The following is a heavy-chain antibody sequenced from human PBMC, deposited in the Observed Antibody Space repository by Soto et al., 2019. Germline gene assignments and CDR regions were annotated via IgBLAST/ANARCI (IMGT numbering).Heavy chain of an antibody. D-gene: IGHD5-18*01. CDR3: ARDSYGEPYYYYGMDV. V-gene: IGHV1-2*04. Sequence: QVQLVQSGAEVKKPGASVKVSCKASGYTFTGYYMHWVRQAPGQGLEWMGWINPNSGGTNYAQKFQGWVTMTRDTSISTAYMEPSRLRSDDTAVYYCARDSYGEPYYYYGMDVWGQGTTVTVSS. J-gene: IGHJ6*02. CDR2: INPNSGGT. CDR1: GYTFTGYY.